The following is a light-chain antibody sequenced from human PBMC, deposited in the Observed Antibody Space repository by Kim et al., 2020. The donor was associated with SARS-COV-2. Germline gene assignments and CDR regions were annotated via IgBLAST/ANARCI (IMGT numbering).Light chain of an antibody. CDR1: QSSSNY. Sequence: ASVGDRVTITCRPSQSSSNYLAWYQQHPEKVPKLLNYAASTLKSGVPSRCSGSGSGTYFTLTISSLQPDDVATYYYQKYNSAPQTFGQGTKVDIK. CDR2: AAS. CDR3: QKYNSAPQT. J-gene: IGKJ1*01. V-gene: IGKV1-27*01.